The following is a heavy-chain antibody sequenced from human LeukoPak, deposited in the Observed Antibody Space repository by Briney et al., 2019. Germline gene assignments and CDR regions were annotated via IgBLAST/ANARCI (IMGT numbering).Heavy chain of an antibody. Sequence: PSETLSLTCAVYGGSFSGYYWSWIRQPPGKGLEWIGEINHSGSTNYNPSLKSRVTISVDTSKNQFSLKLSSVTAADTAVYYCARRRPYCSGGSCQRWFDPWGQGTLVTVSS. CDR1: GGSFSGYY. D-gene: IGHD2-15*01. CDR2: INHSGST. V-gene: IGHV4-34*01. CDR3: ARRRPYCSGGSCQRWFDP. J-gene: IGHJ5*02.